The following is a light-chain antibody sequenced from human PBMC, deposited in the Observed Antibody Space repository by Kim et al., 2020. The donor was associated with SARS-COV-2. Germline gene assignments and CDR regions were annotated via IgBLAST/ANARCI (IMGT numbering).Light chain of an antibody. J-gene: IGKJ4*02. CDR3: QQYGSSPVT. Sequence: EIVLTQSPATLSLSPGERATLSCRASQSVSSSYLAWYQQKPGQAPRLLIYAASSRATGIPDRFSGSGSGTDFTLTISRLEPEDFAVYYCQQYGSSPVTFGRGTKVDIK. CDR1: QSVSSSY. CDR2: AAS. V-gene: IGKV3-20*01.